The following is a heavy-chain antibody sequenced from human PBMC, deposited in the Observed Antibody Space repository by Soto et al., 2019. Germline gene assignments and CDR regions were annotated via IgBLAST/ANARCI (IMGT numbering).Heavy chain of an antibody. D-gene: IGHD2-15*01. Sequence: GGSLRLSCAASGFTFSSYGMHRVRQAPGKGLEWVAVISYDGSNKYYADSVKGRFTISRDNSKNTLYLQMNSLRAEDTAVYYCAKDLGGGFDYWGQGTLVTVSS. CDR1: GFTFSSYG. CDR2: ISYDGSNK. V-gene: IGHV3-30*18. J-gene: IGHJ4*02. CDR3: AKDLGGGFDY.